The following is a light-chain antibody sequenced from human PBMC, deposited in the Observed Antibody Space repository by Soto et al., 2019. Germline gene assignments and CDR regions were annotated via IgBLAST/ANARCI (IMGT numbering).Light chain of an antibody. CDR2: DVS. Sequence: QSALTQPASVSGSPGQTITISCTGTSGDIGGYNYVSWYQQHPHKAPKLMIFDVSNRPSGVSNRFSGSKSGATASLTISGLQAEDEADYYCSSYTTTNTLVVFGGGTKLTVL. J-gene: IGLJ2*01. V-gene: IGLV2-14*03. CDR1: SGDIGGYNY. CDR3: SSYTTTNTLVV.